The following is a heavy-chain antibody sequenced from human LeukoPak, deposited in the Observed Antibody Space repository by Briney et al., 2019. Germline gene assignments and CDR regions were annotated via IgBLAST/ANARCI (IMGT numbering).Heavy chain of an antibody. CDR2: INSDGSGT. V-gene: IGHV3-74*01. D-gene: IGHD1-1*01. Sequence: GGSLRLSCAASGFTFSSYWMHWVRQVPGKGLVWVARINSDGSGTSYADSVKGRFTISRDNAKNTLYLQMNSLRAEDTAVYYCARDHAYWNYFDYWGQGTLGTVS. J-gene: IGHJ4*02. CDR1: GFTFSSYW. CDR3: ARDHAYWNYFDY.